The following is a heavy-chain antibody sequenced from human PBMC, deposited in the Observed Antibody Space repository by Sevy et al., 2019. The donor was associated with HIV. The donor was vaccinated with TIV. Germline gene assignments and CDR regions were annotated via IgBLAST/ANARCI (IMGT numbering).Heavy chain of an antibody. CDR3: ARVPRGQLWYSGSLGGYYYHMDV. Sequence: SETLSLSCSVSGGYVSSGTYYWSWIRQPPGKGLEWIGHIYKTGSTNYKLSLQSRVTISVDTSTNQFSLRLRPVTAADTAVYYCARVPRGQLWYSGSLGGYYYHMDVWGKGTTVTVSS. CDR1: GGYVSSGTYY. V-gene: IGHV4-61*01. CDR2: IYKTGST. D-gene: IGHD3-16*01. J-gene: IGHJ6*03.